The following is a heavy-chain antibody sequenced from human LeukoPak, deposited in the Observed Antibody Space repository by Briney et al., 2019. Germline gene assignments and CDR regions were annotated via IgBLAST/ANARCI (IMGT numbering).Heavy chain of an antibody. V-gene: IGHV1-69*05. J-gene: IGHJ4*02. Sequence: SGKVSCKDSGGTFSSYAISWVRRAPGQGLEWMGRIIPTFDTTIYAQKFQGRLTITTDESRNTAYMDLSSLRSEDTAVYYCAREGDFCTTTTCYYYFDYWGQGTLVTVSS. D-gene: IGHD2-2*01. CDR3: AREGDFCTTTTCYYYFDY. CDR2: IIPTFDTT. CDR1: GGTFSSYA.